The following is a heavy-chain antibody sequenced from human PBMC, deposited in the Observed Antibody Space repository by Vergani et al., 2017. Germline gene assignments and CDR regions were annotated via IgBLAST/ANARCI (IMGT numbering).Heavy chain of an antibody. J-gene: IGHJ4*02. Sequence: EVQLVESGGGLVKPGGSLRLSCAASGFTFSSYSMNWVRQAPGKGLEWVSSISSSSSYIYYADSVKGRFTISRDNAKNSLYLQMNSLRAEDTAVYYCARDTGRGQQLVVVWGQGTLVTVSS. CDR3: ARDTGRGQQLVVV. D-gene: IGHD6-13*01. V-gene: IGHV3-21*01. CDR2: ISSSSSYI. CDR1: GFTFSSYS.